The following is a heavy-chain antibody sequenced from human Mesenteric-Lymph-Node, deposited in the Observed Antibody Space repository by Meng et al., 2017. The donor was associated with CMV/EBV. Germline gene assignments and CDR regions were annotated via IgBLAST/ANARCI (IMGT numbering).Heavy chain of an antibody. CDR1: GFTFTNFA. Sequence: GGSLRLSCEASGFTFTNFAMAWVRQAPGKGLEWVSGIGISDGSTYYADSVRGRFTISRDNAKKSLFLQMNSLRAEDTAVYYCASHAWDTTGWYYFDYWGQGTLVTVSS. J-gene: IGHJ4*02. CDR2: IGISDGST. V-gene: IGHV3-23*01. D-gene: IGHD6-19*01. CDR3: ASHAWDTTGWYYFDY.